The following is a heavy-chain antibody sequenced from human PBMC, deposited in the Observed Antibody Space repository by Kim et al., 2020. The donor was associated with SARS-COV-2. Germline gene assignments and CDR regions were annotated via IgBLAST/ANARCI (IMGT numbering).Heavy chain of an antibody. CDR3: ARDLRFGDPHSDI. Sequence: GGSLRLSCAASGFTFSSYGMHWVRQAPGKGLEWVAVIWYDGSNKYYADSVKGRFTISRDNSKNTLYLQMNSLRAEDTAVYYCARDLRFGDPHSDIWGQGTMVPVSS. D-gene: IGHD3-10*01. CDR1: GFTFSSYG. V-gene: IGHV3-33*01. J-gene: IGHJ3*02. CDR2: IWYDGSNK.